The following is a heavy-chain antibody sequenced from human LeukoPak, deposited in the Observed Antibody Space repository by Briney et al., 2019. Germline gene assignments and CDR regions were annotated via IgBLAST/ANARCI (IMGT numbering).Heavy chain of an antibody. CDR1: GGSISTYY. J-gene: IGHJ4*02. CDR2: IYYSGST. V-gene: IGHV4-59*01. D-gene: IGHD1-26*01. Sequence: SETLSLTCTVSGGSISTYYWSWIRQPPGKGLEWIGHIYYSGSTNYNPSLKSRVITSVQTSKNQFSLRLSFVTAADTAVYYCARDQSGSYIFDYWGQGTLVTVSS. CDR3: ARDQSGSYIFDY.